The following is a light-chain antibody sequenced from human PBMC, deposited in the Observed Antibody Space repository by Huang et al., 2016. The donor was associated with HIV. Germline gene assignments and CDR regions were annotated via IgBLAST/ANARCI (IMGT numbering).Light chain of an antibody. V-gene: IGKV3-15*01. Sequence: DIVMTQSPATLSVSPGERTTLSCRASQSINRNLAWYQQKPGQAPMLLIYGASTRATGSPDRFSGSGSGTEFSLTISSLQSEDFAVYYCQQYSNWPPWTFGQGTKVEIK. CDR2: GAS. CDR1: QSINRN. J-gene: IGKJ1*01. CDR3: QQYSNWPPWT.